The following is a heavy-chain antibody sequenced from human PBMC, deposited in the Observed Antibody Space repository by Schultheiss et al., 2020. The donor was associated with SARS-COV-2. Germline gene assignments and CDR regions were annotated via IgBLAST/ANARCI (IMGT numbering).Heavy chain of an antibody. CDR3: ARGGQTIPQNYYYYMDV. Sequence: GGSLRLSCAVSGLNFGSFAMSWVRQSPGKGLEWLSSISGSGRSTYYADSVKGRFTISRDNSRSTLSLQMNNVKAEDTAVYYCARGGQTIPQNYYYYMDVWGKGTTVTVSS. CDR1: GLNFGSFA. J-gene: IGHJ6*03. D-gene: IGHD1/OR15-1a*01. CDR2: ISGSGRST. V-gene: IGHV3-23*01.